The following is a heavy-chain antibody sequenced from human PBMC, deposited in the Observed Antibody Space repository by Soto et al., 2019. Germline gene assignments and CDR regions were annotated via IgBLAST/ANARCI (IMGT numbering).Heavy chain of an antibody. Sequence: QVQLVESGGGVVQPGRSLRLSCAASGFTFSSYAIHWVRQAPGKGLEWVAVISYDGSNKYYADSVKGRFTISRDNSKNTLYLQMNSLRAEDTAVYYCARDVAAAGLDYWGQGTLVTVSS. D-gene: IGHD6-13*01. CDR1: GFTFSSYA. V-gene: IGHV3-30-3*01. CDR2: ISYDGSNK. CDR3: ARDVAAAGLDY. J-gene: IGHJ4*02.